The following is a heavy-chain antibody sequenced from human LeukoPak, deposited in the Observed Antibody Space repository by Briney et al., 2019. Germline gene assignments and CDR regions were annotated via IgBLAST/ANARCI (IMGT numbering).Heavy chain of an antibody. V-gene: IGHV4-39*07. CDR2: IYYSGNT. Sequence: PSETLSLTCTVSGDSISTSNSYWGWIRQPPGKGLEWIGSIYYSGNTYYNASLKSRVTISVDTSKNQFSLKLSSVTAADTAVYYCARSFPSIAAEFDYWGQGTLVTVSS. D-gene: IGHD6-25*01. CDR1: GDSISTSNSY. CDR3: ARSFPSIAAEFDY. J-gene: IGHJ4*02.